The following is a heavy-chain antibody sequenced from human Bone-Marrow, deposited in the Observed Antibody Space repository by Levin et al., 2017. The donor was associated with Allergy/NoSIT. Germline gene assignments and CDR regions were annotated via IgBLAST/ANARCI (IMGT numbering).Heavy chain of an antibody. CDR1: GFTFSSYA. V-gene: IGHV3-30*04. Sequence: GESLKISCAASGFTFSSYAMHWVRQAPGKGLEWVAVISYDGSNKYYADSVKGRFTISRDNSKNTLYLQMNSLRAEDTAVYYCARDRDPDYYDSSGYFYHWGQGTLVTVSS. J-gene: IGHJ4*02. CDR2: ISYDGSNK. CDR3: ARDRDPDYYDSSGYFYH. D-gene: IGHD3-22*01.